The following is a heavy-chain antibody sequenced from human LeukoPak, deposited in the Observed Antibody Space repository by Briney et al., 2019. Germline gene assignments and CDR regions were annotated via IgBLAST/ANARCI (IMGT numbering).Heavy chain of an antibody. D-gene: IGHD5-18*01. CDR1: GFTFDDYG. CDR2: INWNGGST. V-gene: IGHV3-20*04. Sequence: TGGSLRLSCAASGFTFDDYGMSWVRQAPGKGLEWVSGINWNGGSTGYADSVKGRFTISRDNAKNSLYLQMNSLRAEDTALYYCARGGYSYNYYYYYMDVWGKGTTVTVSS. CDR3: ARGGYSYNYYYYYMDV. J-gene: IGHJ6*03.